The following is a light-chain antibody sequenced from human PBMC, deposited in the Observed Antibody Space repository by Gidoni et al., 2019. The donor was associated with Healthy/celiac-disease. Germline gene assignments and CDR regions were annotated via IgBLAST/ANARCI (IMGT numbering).Light chain of an antibody. CDR2: EVS. CDR3: CSYAGSSTWV. Sequence: QSALTQPASVSWSPGQSITISCTGTSSDVVSYNLVSWYQQHPGKAPKLMIYEVSKRPSGVSNRFSGSKSGNTASLTISGLQAEDEADYYCCSYAGSSTWVFGGGTKLTV. V-gene: IGLV2-23*02. J-gene: IGLJ3*02. CDR1: SSDVVSYNL.